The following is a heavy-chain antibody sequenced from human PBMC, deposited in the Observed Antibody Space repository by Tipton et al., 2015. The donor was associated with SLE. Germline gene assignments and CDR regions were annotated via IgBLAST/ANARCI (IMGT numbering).Heavy chain of an antibody. D-gene: IGHD5-18*01. CDR2: IYYTGTTT. V-gene: IGHV4-39*07. CDR3: ARLHGYSYGLNWFDP. Sequence: TLSLTCTVSGGSVSSSSKYWAWIRQPPGKGLEWMGSIYYTGTTTSYNSFLKSRVTMSVDTSKNQFSLRLTSVIAADTAVYYCARLHGYSYGLNWFDPWGPGATVTVSS. J-gene: IGHJ5*02. CDR1: GGSVSSSSKY.